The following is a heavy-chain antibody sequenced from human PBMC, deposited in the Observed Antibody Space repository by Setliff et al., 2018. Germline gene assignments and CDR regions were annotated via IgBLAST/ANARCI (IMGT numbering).Heavy chain of an antibody. J-gene: IGHJ1*01. V-gene: IGHV4-59*13. D-gene: IGHD1-1*01. CDR1: GGSFNTYY. CDR2: VYYSGTA. Sequence: PSETLSLTCTVSGGSFNTYYWSWIRQTPGKGLEWIGFVYYSGTATYNVSLKSRVSISVDTSKNQLSLTLSSVTAADTAVYYCVREGYSEYFQDWGRGTLVTVSS. CDR3: VREGYSEYFQD.